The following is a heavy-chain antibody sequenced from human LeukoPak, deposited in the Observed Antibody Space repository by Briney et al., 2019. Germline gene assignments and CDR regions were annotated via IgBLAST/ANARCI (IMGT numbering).Heavy chain of an antibody. CDR3: ARGYGGNSGIGFDY. CDR2: IYYSGST. Sequence: SETLSLTCTVSGGSISSSNYYWGWIRQPPGKGLEWIGSIYYSGSTYYNPSLKSRVTISVDTSKNQFSLKLSSVTAADTAVYDCARGYGGNSGIGFDYWGQGTLVTVSS. J-gene: IGHJ4*02. D-gene: IGHD4-23*01. V-gene: IGHV4-39*01. CDR1: GGSISSSNYY.